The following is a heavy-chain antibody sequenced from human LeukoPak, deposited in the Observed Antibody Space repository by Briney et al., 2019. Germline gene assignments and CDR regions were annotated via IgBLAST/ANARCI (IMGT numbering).Heavy chain of an antibody. Sequence: GGSLRLSCAASGFTVSSNYMSWVRHAPGRGLEWGSVIYSGGSTYYADPVKGRFTISRGNSKNTLYPQMNSLRAEVSAVYYGASPMRYHIWISGFYYYGMDVWGQGTTVTASS. CDR2: IYSGGST. CDR3: ASPMRYHIWISGFYYYGMDV. V-gene: IGHV3-53*01. D-gene: IGHD3-3*01. J-gene: IGHJ6*02. CDR1: GFTVSSNY.